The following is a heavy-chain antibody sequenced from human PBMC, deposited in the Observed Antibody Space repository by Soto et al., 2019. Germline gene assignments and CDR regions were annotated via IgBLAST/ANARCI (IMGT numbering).Heavy chain of an antibody. Sequence: EVQLLESGGGLVQPGGSLRLSCAASGFTFSSFAMSWVRQAPGKGLEWVSAIGSRGDSTYYADSVKGRFTISGDNSKNTLYLQMNSLRAEDTAVYYCAKYLIYGYNSGRPFDSWGQGTLVTVSS. CDR1: GFTFSSFA. CDR2: IGSRGDST. CDR3: AKYLIYGYNSGRPFDS. J-gene: IGHJ4*02. V-gene: IGHV3-23*01. D-gene: IGHD6-19*01.